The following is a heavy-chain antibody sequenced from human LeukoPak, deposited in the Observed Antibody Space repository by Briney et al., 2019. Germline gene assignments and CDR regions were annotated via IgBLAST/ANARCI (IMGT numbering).Heavy chain of an antibody. Sequence: GRSLRLSCAASGFTFSSYAMHWVRQAPGKGLEWVAVISYDGSNKYYADSVKGRFTISRDNSKNTLYLQMNSLRAEDTAVYYCARGYYDSSGYYDEEAFAYWGQGTLVTASS. CDR3: ARGYYDSSGYYDEEAFAY. CDR2: ISYDGSNK. V-gene: IGHV3-30*04. CDR1: GFTFSSYA. J-gene: IGHJ4*02. D-gene: IGHD3-22*01.